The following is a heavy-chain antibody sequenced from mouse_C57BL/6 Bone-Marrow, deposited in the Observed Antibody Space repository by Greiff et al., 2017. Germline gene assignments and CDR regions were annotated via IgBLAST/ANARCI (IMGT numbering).Heavy chain of an antibody. CDR1: GYTFTSYW. J-gene: IGHJ1*03. V-gene: IGHV1-7*01. Sequence: QVQLKESGAELAKPGASVKLSCKASGYTFTSYWMHWVKQRPGQGLEWIGYINPSSGYTKYNQKFKDKATLTADKSSSTAYMQLSSLTYEDSAVYYCASGAYSWYFDVWGTGTTVTVSS. CDR2: INPSSGYT. D-gene: IGHD2-10*01. CDR3: ASGAYSWYFDV.